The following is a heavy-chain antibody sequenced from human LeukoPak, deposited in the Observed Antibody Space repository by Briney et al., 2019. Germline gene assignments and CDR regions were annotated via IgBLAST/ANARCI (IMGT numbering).Heavy chain of an antibody. D-gene: IGHD3-10*01. CDR1: GFTFSSYA. CDR2: ISGSGGST. CDR3: AKRPYYYGSGSYIDY. V-gene: IGHV3-23*01. Sequence: RGSLRLSCAASGFTFSSYAMSWVRQAPGKGLEWVSAISGSGGSTYYADSVKGRFTISRDNSKNTLYLQMNSLRAEDTAVYYCAKRPYYYGSGSYIDYWGQGTLVTVSS. J-gene: IGHJ4*02.